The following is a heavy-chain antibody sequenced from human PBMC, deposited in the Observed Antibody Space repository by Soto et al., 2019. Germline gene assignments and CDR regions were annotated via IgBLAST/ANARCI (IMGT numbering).Heavy chain of an antibody. V-gene: IGHV1-69*06. D-gene: IGHD1-26*01. CDR2: IIPSFGTA. CDR1: GGAVSDYV. J-gene: IGHJ5*02. Sequence: QVHLVQSGAEVKKPGTSVRVSCKASGGAVSDYVIAWVRQAPGQGPEWTGGIIPSFGTANYAQTFLGRVTMTADKSTNTAYLELNSLTYEDTAVYYCARASLGPGSSAGKGWFDPWGQGTLVTVSS. CDR3: ARASLGPGSSAGKGWFDP.